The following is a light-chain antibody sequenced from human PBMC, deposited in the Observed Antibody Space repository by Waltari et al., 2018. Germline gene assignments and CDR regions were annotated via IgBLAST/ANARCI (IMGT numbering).Light chain of an antibody. CDR1: QSPLHSNGYNY. J-gene: IGKJ5*01. CDR3: MQALQTPS. CDR2: LGS. Sequence: DIVMTQSPLSLPVTPGEPASIPCSSSQSPLHSNGYNYLDWYLQKPGQSPHLLIYLGSNRASGVPDRFSGSGSGTDFTLKISRVEAEDVGVYYCMQALQTPSFGQGTRLEIK. V-gene: IGKV2-28*01.